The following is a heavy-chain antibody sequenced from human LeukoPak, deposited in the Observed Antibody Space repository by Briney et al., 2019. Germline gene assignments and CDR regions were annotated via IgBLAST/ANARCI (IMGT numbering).Heavy chain of an antibody. J-gene: IGHJ4*02. CDR1: GCSISSNYF. CDR3: ARHGYGLGRKSEIDY. D-gene: IGHD3-10*01. V-gene: IGHV4-38-2*02. CDR2: IYHTGST. Sequence: SETLSLTCTVSGCSISSNYFWGWIRQPPGKGLEWIGTIYHTGSTYYSPSLKSRVSISLVTSKDHFSLKLSSVTAADTAVYYCARHGYGLGRKSEIDYWGQGTLVTISS.